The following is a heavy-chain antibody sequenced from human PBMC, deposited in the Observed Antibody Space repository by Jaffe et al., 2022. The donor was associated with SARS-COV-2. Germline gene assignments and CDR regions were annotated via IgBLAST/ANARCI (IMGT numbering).Heavy chain of an antibody. CDR2: TYTSGNT. V-gene: IGHV4-61*02. D-gene: IGHD3-9*01. Sequence: QVQLQESGPGLVKPSQTLSLTCTVSGGSITSGSHYWSWIRQPAGKGLEWIGRTYTSGNTAYNPSLKSRVTISVDTSKNRFSLKVTSVTAADTAIYYCAATRGYSDWLLPGPLDYWGQGILVTVSS. CDR3: AATRGYSDWLLPGPLDY. J-gene: IGHJ4*02. CDR1: GGSITSGSHY.